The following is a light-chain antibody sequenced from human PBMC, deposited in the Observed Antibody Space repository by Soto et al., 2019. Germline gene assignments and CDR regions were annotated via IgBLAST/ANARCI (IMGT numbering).Light chain of an antibody. CDR3: MQTLETSFT. J-gene: IGKJ3*01. CDR1: QSLLHSNGYNY. Sequence: DIVMTQSPLSLPVNPGEPASISCRSSQSLLHSNGYNYLDWYLQKPGQSPQLLIYLGSNRASGVPDRFSGSGSGTDFTLKISRVEAEDVGVYYCMQTLETSFTFGPGTKVDIK. V-gene: IGKV2-28*01. CDR2: LGS.